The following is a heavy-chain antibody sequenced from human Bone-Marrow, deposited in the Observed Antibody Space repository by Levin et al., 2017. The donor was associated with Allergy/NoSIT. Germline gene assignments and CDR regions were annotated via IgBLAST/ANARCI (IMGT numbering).Heavy chain of an antibody. J-gene: IGHJ4*02. Sequence: LSLTCAGSGFIVSSNYMNWVRQAPGKGLEWVSVIYSGGETYYSDSVKGRFTISRDHSKNTVYLEMNNLSVEDTAVYYCARDRRYCSGGRYYCYFDYWGQGTLVTVSS. D-gene: IGHD2-15*01. CDR2: IYSGGET. V-gene: IGHV3-53*01. CDR1: GFIVSSNY. CDR3: ARDRRYCSGGRYYCYFDY.